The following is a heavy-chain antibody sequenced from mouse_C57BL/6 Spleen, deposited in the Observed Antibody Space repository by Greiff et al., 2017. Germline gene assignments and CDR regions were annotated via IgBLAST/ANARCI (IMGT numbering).Heavy chain of an antibody. J-gene: IGHJ2*01. CDR3: ARSYDYDYFDY. D-gene: IGHD2-4*01. Sequence: EVKVVESGPELVKPGASVKMSCKASGYTFTDYNMHWVKQSHGKSLEWIGYINPNNGGTSYNQKFKGKATLTVNKSSSTAYMELRSLTSEDSAVYYCARSYDYDYFDYWGQGTTLTVSS. CDR2: INPNNGGT. V-gene: IGHV1-22*01. CDR1: GYTFTDYN.